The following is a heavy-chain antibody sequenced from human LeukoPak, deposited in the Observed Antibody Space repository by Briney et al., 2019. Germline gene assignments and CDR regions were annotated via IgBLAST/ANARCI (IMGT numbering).Heavy chain of an antibody. J-gene: IGHJ5*02. Sequence: PGGSLRLSCAASGFTFSSYGMHWVRQAPGKGLEWVAVISYDGSNKYYADSVKGRFTISRDNSKNTLYLQMNSLRAEDTAVYYCAKEPVRGVIPDALYNWFDPWGQGTLVTVSS. CDR2: ISYDGSNK. V-gene: IGHV3-30*18. CDR3: AKEPVRGVIPDALYNWFDP. D-gene: IGHD3-10*01. CDR1: GFTFSSYG.